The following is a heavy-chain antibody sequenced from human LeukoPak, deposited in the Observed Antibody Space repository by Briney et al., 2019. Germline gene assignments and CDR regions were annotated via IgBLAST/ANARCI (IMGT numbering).Heavy chain of an antibody. CDR2: IYPTDSET. V-gene: IGHV5-51*01. Sequence: GESLKISCQGSGFTFTSYWIGWVRRMPGKGLEWMVIIYPTDSETKYSPSFQGQVTISADRSTSAAYLQWSSLKTSDTATYYCARGDLRAFQIWGQGTMVTVS. D-gene: IGHD5-24*01. J-gene: IGHJ3*02. CDR1: GFTFTSYW. CDR3: ARGDLRAFQI.